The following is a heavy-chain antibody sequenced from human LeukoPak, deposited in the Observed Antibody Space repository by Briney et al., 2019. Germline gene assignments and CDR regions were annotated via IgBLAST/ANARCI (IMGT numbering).Heavy chain of an antibody. D-gene: IGHD6-13*01. CDR1: GFSFKKYG. CDR3: AKDLIRGSAAHDAFDI. V-gene: IGHV3-30*02. J-gene: IGHJ3*02. CDR2: MQYGGSDK. Sequence: GGSLRLSCTASGFSFKKYGIHWVRQAPGKGLEWVTFMQYGGSDKLYADSVKGRFTISRDNSKNTVYLQMNSLRAEDTAVYYCAKDLIRGSAAHDAFDIWGQGTMVTVSS.